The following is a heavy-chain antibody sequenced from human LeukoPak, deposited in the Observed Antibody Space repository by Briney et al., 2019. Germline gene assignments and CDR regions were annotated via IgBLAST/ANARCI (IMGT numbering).Heavy chain of an antibody. Sequence: GSLRLSCAASGFTFSSYWMYWVRQAPGKGLVWVSRINSDESSISYADSVKGRFTISRDNAKNTLYLQMNSLGAEDTAVYYCTRGTATGDDHWGQGTLVTVSS. CDR1: GFTFSSYW. CDR2: INSDESSI. V-gene: IGHV3-74*01. D-gene: IGHD7-27*01. CDR3: TRGTATGDDH. J-gene: IGHJ4*02.